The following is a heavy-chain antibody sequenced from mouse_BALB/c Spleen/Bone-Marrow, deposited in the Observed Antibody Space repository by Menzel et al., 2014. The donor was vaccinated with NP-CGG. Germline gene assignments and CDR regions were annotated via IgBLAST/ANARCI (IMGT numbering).Heavy chain of an antibody. J-gene: IGHJ2*01. V-gene: IGHV5-9*02. Sequence: EVHLVESGGGLVKPGGSLKLSCAASGFAFSSYDMSWVRQTPEKRLEWVATIRSGGTDTYYSDSVKGRITISRDNARNTLYLQMSSLRSEDTALYYCARRRGYDYAFDYRGQGTTLTVSS. CDR1: GFAFSSYD. D-gene: IGHD2-4*01. CDR2: IRSGGTDT. CDR3: ARRRGYDYAFDY.